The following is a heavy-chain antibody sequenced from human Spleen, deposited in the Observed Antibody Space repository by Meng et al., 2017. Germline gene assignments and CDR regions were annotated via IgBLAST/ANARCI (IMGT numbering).Heavy chain of an antibody. V-gene: IGHV3-33*01. CDR3: ARDLCGGSCYSIDY. Sequence: GESLKISCAASGFTFSNYGMHWVRQAPGKGLEWVALSWNDGSIQFYAESVKGRFTISRDHSENTLYLQMNSLRAEDTAVYYCARDLCGGSCYSIDYWGQGMVVTVSS. CDR1: GFTFSNYG. CDR2: SWNDGSIQ. J-gene: IGHJ4*02. D-gene: IGHD2-15*01.